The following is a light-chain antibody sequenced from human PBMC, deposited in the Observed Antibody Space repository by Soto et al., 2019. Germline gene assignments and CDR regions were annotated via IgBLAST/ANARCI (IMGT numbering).Light chain of an antibody. Sequence: ETVLTQSPGTLSLSPEERATLSCRASQTIRSNYLAWYRQTPGQAPRLLIYGASNRATGIADRFSGSGSGTDFTLIISRLEPEDFALYYWQQYGSSPWTFGQGTKVEIK. CDR2: GAS. CDR3: QQYGSSPWT. CDR1: QTIRSNY. J-gene: IGKJ1*01. V-gene: IGKV3-20*01.